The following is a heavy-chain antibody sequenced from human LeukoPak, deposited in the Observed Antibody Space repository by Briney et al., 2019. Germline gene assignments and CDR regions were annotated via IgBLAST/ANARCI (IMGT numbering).Heavy chain of an antibody. CDR3: AGRGLSVTTGVDFDY. J-gene: IGHJ4*02. Sequence: PGGSLRLSCAASGFTFSSYAMHWVRQAPGKGLEWVAVISYDGSNKYYADSVKGRFTISRDNSKNTLYLQMNSLRAEDTAVYYCAGRGLSVTTGVDFDYWGQGTLVAVSS. D-gene: IGHD4-23*01. V-gene: IGHV3-30-3*01. CDR2: ISYDGSNK. CDR1: GFTFSSYA.